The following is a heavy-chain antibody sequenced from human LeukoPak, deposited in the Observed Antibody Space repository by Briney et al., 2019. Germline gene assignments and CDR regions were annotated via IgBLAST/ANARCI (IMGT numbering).Heavy chain of an antibody. J-gene: IGHJ4*02. CDR2: ITSDGSTT. V-gene: IGHV3-74*01. CDR1: GFTFSIYW. Sequence: GGSLRLSCTASGFTFSIYWMHWVRQAPGKGPVWVSRITSDGSTTIYADSVKGRFTISRDNAKNTLYLQMNSLRAEDTAVYYCARDKGDYHTSGSLFVFGGQGTLVTVSS. CDR3: ARDKGDYHTSGSLFVF. D-gene: IGHD3-22*01.